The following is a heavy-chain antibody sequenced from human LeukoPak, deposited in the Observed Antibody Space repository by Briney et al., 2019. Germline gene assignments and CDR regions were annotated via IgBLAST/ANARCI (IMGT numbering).Heavy chain of an antibody. V-gene: IGHV1-69*13. J-gene: IGHJ6*04. CDR3: ARTKQLDPPDSRNYYYYAMDV. CDR1: GGTFSSYA. Sequence: SVKVSCKASGGTFSSYAISWVRQAPGQGLEWMGGIIPIFGTANYAQKFQGRVTITADESTSTAYMELSSLRSEDTAVYYCARTKQLDPPDSRNYYYYAMDVWGKGTTVTVSS. CDR2: IIPIFGTA. D-gene: IGHD1-1*01.